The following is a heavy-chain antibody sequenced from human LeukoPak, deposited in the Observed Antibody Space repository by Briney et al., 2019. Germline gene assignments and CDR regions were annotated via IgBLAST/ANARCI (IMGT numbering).Heavy chain of an antibody. J-gene: IGHJ3*02. CDR2: ISAYNGNT. V-gene: IGHV1-18*01. CDR3: ARDPGVFGVVSDAFDI. Sequence: GASVKVSCKASGYTFTSYGISWVRQAPGQGLEWMGWISAYNGNTNYAQKLQGRVTMTTDTSTSTAYMELRSLRSDDTAVYYCARDPGVFGVVSDAFDIWGQGTMVTVSS. D-gene: IGHD3-3*01. CDR1: GYTFTSYG.